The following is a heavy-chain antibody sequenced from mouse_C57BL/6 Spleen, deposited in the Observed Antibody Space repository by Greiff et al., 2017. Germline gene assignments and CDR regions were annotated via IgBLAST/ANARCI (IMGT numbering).Heavy chain of an antibody. CDR3: AREFITTVVGY. Sequence: EVQLVESGGGLVKPGGSLKLSCAASGFTFSSYAMSWVRQTPEKRLEWVATISDGGSYTYYPDNVKGRFTISRDNAKNNLYLQMSHLKSEDTAMYYCAREFITTVVGYWGQGTTLTGSS. CDR2: ISDGGSYT. V-gene: IGHV5-4*01. D-gene: IGHD1-1*01. J-gene: IGHJ2*01. CDR1: GFTFSSYA.